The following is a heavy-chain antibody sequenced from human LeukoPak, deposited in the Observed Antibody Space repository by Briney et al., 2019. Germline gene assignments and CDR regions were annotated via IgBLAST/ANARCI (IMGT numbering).Heavy chain of an antibody. CDR3: ARLPNLLYGMDV. CDR1: GFTFSSYS. Sequence: GGSLRLSCAASGFTFSSYSMNWVRQAPGKGLEWVSSISSSSSYIYYADSVKGRFTISRDNAKNSLYLQMNSLRAEDTAVYYCARLPNLLYGMDVWGQGTTVTVSS. J-gene: IGHJ6*02. V-gene: IGHV3-21*01. CDR2: ISSSSSYI.